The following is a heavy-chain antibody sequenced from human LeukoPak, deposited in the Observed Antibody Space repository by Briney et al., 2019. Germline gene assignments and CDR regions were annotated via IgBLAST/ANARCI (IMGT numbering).Heavy chain of an antibody. V-gene: IGHV3-23*01. D-gene: IGHD3-22*01. CDR2: ISGSGGST. CDR1: GFTFSNYA. Sequence: QPGGSLRLSCAASGFTFSNYAMSWVRQAPGKGLEWVSGISGSGGSTYYADSVKGRFTISRDNSQNTLYLQMNSLRAEDTAVYYCARDRYYDSSGYYGGSDFDYWGQGTLVTVSS. J-gene: IGHJ4*02. CDR3: ARDRYYDSSGYYGGSDFDY.